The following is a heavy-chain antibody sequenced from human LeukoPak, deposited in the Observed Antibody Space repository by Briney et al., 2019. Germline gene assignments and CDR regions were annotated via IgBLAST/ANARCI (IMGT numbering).Heavy chain of an antibody. J-gene: IGHJ4*02. V-gene: IGHV4-39*01. D-gene: IGHD4-17*01. CDR1: GGSISSSTYY. Sequence: PSETLSLTYTVSGGSISSSTYYWGWIRQPPGKGLEWIGSIYYSGNTYYNPSLGSRVTISVDTSKNQFSLKLRSVTAADTAVYYCARHDYGDHVDYWGQGTLVTVSS. CDR3: ARHDYGDHVDY. CDR2: IYYSGNT.